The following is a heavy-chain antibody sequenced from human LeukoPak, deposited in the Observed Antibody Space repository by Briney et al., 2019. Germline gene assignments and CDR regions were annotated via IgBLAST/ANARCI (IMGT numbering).Heavy chain of an antibody. J-gene: IGHJ4*02. CDR1: GYTFTSYG. D-gene: IGHD3-9*01. V-gene: IGHV1-18*01. Sequence: ASVKVSCKASGYTFTSYGISWVRQAPGQGLEWMGWISAYNGNTNYAQKLQGRVTMTTDTSTSTAYMELRSLRSDNTAVYYCARAGGTYYDILTGYYPSDYWGQGTLVTVSS. CDR2: ISAYNGNT. CDR3: ARAGGTYYDILTGYYPSDY.